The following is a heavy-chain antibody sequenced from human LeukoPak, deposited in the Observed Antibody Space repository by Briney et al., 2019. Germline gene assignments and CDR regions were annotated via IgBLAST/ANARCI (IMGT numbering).Heavy chain of an antibody. CDR3: ARDVLR. CDR1: GDSITSGGYY. J-gene: IGHJ4*02. Sequence: SETLSLTCTVSGDSITSGGYYCSWIRQRPGKGLEWIGYIYKTGSTYYNPSLKSRVAMSVDTSRNQFSLKLNSVTAADTAVYYCARDVLRWGQGTLVTVSS. CDR2: IYKTGST. V-gene: IGHV4-31*03.